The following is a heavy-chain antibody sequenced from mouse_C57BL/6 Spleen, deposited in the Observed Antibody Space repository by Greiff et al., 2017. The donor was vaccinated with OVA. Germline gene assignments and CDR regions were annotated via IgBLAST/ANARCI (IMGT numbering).Heavy chain of an antibody. CDR1: GFTFSSYA. D-gene: IGHD1-1*01. J-gene: IGHJ3*01. CDR3: ATTVVEGFAY. CDR2: ISDGGSYT. V-gene: IGHV5-4*01. Sequence: EVQLVESGGGLVKPGGSLKLSCAASGFTFSSYAMSWVRQTPEKRLEWVATISDGGSYTYYPDNVKGRFTISRDNAKNNLYLQMSHLKSEDTAMYYCATTVVEGFAYWGQGTLVTVSA.